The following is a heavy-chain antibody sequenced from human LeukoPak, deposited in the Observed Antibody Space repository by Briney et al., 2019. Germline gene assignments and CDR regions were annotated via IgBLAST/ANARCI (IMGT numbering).Heavy chain of an antibody. D-gene: IGHD4-17*01. Sequence: GASVKVSCKASGYTFTGYYMHWVRQAPGQGLEWMGRINPNSGDTNYAQKFQGRVTMTRDTSTSTAYMELSRLRSDDAAVYYCARGGRYGDYDYWGQGTLVTVSS. CDR2: INPNSGDT. V-gene: IGHV1-2*06. J-gene: IGHJ4*02. CDR3: ARGGRYGDYDY. CDR1: GYTFTGYY.